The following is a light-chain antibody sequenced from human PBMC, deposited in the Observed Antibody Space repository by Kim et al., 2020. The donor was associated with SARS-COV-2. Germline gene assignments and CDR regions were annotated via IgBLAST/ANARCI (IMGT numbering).Light chain of an antibody. CDR1: QNVLSSSNNKDY. J-gene: IGKJ1*01. Sequence: DTINCKPSQNVLSSSNNKDYVAWYQQKPGQPPKLLIYSASTRASGVPDRFSGSGSGTDFTLTISRLQAEDVAVYYCQQYYTTPLTFGHGTKVDIK. CDR2: SAS. V-gene: IGKV4-1*01. CDR3: QQYYTTPLT.